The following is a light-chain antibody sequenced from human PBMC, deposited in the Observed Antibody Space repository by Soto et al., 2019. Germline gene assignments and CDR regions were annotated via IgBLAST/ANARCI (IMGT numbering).Light chain of an antibody. V-gene: IGLV2-14*01. CDR1: RSDVGGYNY. J-gene: IGLJ1*01. Sequence: QSVLTQPASVSGSPGQSFPISSTGTRSDVGGYNYVSWYQQPPGKAPKLMIYEVSNRPSGVSNRFSGSKSGNTASLTISGLQAEDEADYYCSSYTSSSTPYVFGTGTKVTVL. CDR3: SSYTSSSTPYV. CDR2: EVS.